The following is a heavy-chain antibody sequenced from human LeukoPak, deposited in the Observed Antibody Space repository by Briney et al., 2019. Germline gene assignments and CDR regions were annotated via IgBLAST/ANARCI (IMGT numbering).Heavy chain of an antibody. V-gene: IGHV4-30-4*08. CDR2: IYYSGST. D-gene: IGHD1-7*01. Sequence: SQTLSLTCTVSGGSISSGDYYWSWIRQPPGKGLEWIGYIYYSGSTYYNPSLKSRVTISVDTSNNQFSLKLNSVTAADTAVYYCARQLRTGTSRPCDYWGQGTLVTVSS. CDR3: ARQLRTGTSRPCDY. CDR1: GGSISSGDYY. J-gene: IGHJ4*02.